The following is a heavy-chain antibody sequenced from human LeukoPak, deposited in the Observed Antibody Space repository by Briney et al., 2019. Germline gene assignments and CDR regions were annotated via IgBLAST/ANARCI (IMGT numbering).Heavy chain of an antibody. CDR2: IKQDGSEK. J-gene: IGHJ4*02. CDR1: GFTFTNYV. Sequence: GGSLRLSCSASGFTFTNYVMSWVRQAPGKGLEWVANIKQDGSEKYYVDSVKGRFTISRVNAKNSLYLQMNSLRAEDTAVYYCARDWGPITMVRGVILHYWGQGTLVTVSS. V-gene: IGHV3-7*01. D-gene: IGHD3-10*01. CDR3: ARDWGPITMVRGVILHY.